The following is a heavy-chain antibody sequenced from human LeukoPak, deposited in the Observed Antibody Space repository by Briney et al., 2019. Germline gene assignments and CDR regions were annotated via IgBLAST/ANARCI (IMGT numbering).Heavy chain of an antibody. J-gene: IGHJ4*02. CDR1: GGSISSYH. Sequence: SETLSLTCTVSGGSISSYHWSWIPQPPGKGLEWIGYIYYSGGTNYNPSLKSRVSISVDTPKNQFCLKLNSVTAADTAAYYCARGVSGSYVFDSWGQGTLVTVSS. CDR3: ARGVSGSYVFDS. CDR2: IYYSGGT. V-gene: IGHV4-59*13. D-gene: IGHD3-16*01.